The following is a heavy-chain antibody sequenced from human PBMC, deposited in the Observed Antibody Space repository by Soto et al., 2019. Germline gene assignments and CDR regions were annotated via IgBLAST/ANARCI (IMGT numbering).Heavy chain of an antibody. J-gene: IGHJ6*02. V-gene: IGHV1-69*12. CDR3: AITPYSYVGYYYYYYGMDV. Sequence: QVQLVQSGAEVKKPGSSVKVSCKASGGTFSSYAISWVRQAPGQGLEWMGGIIPIFGTANYAQKFQGRVTITADESTSTAYMELSSLRSEDTAVYYCAITPYSYVGYYYYYYGMDVWGQGTTVTVSS. D-gene: IGHD5-18*01. CDR2: IIPIFGTA. CDR1: GGTFSSYA.